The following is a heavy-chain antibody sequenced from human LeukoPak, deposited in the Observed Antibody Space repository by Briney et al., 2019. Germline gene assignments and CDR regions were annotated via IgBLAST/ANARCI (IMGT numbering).Heavy chain of an antibody. V-gene: IGHV4-61*02. CDR2: IYTSGST. CDR3: ARASYSYDINGWVPFDY. J-gene: IGHJ4*02. CDR1: GNSISSGDNY. D-gene: IGHD3-22*01. Sequence: SETLSLTCTVSGNSISSGDNYWSWIRQPAGKGLEWIGRIYTSGSTNYNPSRKSRVTISGDTSKNQFSLRLSSVPAADTAVYYCARASYSYDINGWVPFDYWGQGTLVTVSS.